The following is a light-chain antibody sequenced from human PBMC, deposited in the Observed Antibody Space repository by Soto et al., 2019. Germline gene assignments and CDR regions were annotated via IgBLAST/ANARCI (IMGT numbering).Light chain of an antibody. CDR3: QQYDNVSWT. CDR1: QSISSW. CDR2: KAS. J-gene: IGKJ1*01. Sequence: DIQMTQSPSTLSASVGDRVIITCRASQSISSWLAWYQQKPGKAPNLLIYKASTLKSGVPSRFSGSGSGTEFTLSISGLQPDDFATYYCQQYDNVSWTCGQGTKVEIK. V-gene: IGKV1-5*03.